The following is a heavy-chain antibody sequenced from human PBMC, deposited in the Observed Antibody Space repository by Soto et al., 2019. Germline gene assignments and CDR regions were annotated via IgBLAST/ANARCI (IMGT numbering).Heavy chain of an antibody. CDR1: GGTFSSYS. CDR2: IIPSPGLA. Sequence: SVKVSCKASGGTFSSYSIAWVRQAPGQGLEWMGRIIPSPGLANYAQKFQGRVTITADESTSTAYMELSSLRSEDTAVYYCARSRHCVTDTCYGPGFHPWGQGTLVTVSS. D-gene: IGHD3-9*01. V-gene: IGHV1-69*02. CDR3: ARSRHCVTDTCYGPGFHP. J-gene: IGHJ5*02.